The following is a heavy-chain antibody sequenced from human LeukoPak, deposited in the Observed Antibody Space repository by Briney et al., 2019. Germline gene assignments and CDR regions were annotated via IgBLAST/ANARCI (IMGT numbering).Heavy chain of an antibody. D-gene: IGHD4-17*01. Sequence: KPSETLSLTCTVSGGSISSSSYYWGWIRHPPGKGLEWIGSIYYSGSNYYNPSLKSRITISVDTSKNQFSLKLSSVTAADTAVYYCEVYGDYHYYFDYWGQGTLVTVSS. CDR3: EVYGDYHYYFDY. CDR1: GGSISSSSYY. J-gene: IGHJ4*02. V-gene: IGHV4-39*01. CDR2: IYYSGSN.